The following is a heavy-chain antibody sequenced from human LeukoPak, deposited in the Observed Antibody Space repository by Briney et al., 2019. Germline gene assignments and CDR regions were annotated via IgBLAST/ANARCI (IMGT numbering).Heavy chain of an antibody. D-gene: IGHD3-10*02. J-gene: IGHJ4*02. CDR3: ARVGSGSLFGELLWDTPYFDY. Sequence: EPSETLSLTCAVSGGSISSYYWSWIRQPPGKGLEWIGYIYYSGSTNYNPSLKSRVTISVDTSKNQFSLKLSSVTAADTAVYYCARVGSGSLFGELLWDTPYFDYWGQGTLVTVSS. CDR1: GGSISSYY. V-gene: IGHV4-59*01. CDR2: IYYSGST.